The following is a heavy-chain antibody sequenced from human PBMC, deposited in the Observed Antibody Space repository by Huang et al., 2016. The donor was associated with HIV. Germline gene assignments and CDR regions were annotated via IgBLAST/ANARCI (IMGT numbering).Heavy chain of an antibody. V-gene: IGHV4-39*01. D-gene: IGHD3-10*01. CDR3: ARLPGSITMIRGVITDPY. CDR1: GGSIRSDNYY. CDR2: IYYSGRT. J-gene: IGHJ4*02. Sequence: QLQLQESGPGLVKPSETLSLTCTVSGGSIRSDNYYWGWIRQPPGKGLEWIGSIYYSGRTADNPSLKSRVTITVDTSKNQFSLKRRSVTAADTAVYYCARLPGSITMIRGVITDPYWGQGTLVTVSS.